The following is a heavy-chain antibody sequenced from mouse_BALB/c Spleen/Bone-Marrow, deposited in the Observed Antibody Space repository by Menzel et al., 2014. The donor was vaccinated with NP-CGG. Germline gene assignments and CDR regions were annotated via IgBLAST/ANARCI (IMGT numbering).Heavy chain of an antibody. CDR1: GFTFSSYA. CDR2: ISSGGSYT. CDR3: ARHYYGSSYYFDY. V-gene: IGHV5-9-3*01. D-gene: IGHD1-1*01. Sequence: EVQLVESGGGLVKPGGSLKLSCAASGFTFSSYAMSWVRQTPEKRLEWVATISSGGSYTYYPDGVKGRFTISRDNAKNSLYLQMSSLRSEDTAMYYCARHYYGSSYYFDYWGQGTTLTVSS. J-gene: IGHJ2*01.